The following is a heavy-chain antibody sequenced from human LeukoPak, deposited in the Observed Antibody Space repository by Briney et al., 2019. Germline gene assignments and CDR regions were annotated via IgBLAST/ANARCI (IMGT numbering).Heavy chain of an antibody. CDR2: INIDGSTT. V-gene: IGHV3-74*03. CDR3: AKVIGGGYYLGDAFDM. CDR1: GFTFNSYW. Sequence: GGSLRLSCAASGFTFNSYWLHWVRQAPERGLVWLSGINIDGSTTKYADSVKGRIIISRDNAKNTVYLQMSSLRAEDTAVYYCAKVIGGGYYLGDAFDMWGQGTMVTVSS. D-gene: IGHD3-3*01. J-gene: IGHJ3*02.